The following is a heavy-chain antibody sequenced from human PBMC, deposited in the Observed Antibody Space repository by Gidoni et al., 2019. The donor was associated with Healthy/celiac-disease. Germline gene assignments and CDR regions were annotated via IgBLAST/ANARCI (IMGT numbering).Heavy chain of an antibody. CDR1: GFTFSSYS. CDR3: ARGSWSYYYDY. D-gene: IGHD1-26*01. V-gene: IGHV3-48*01. CDR2: ISSSSSTI. Sequence: EVQLVESGGGLVQPGGSLRLSCAASGFTFSSYSMNWVRQAPGKGLEWVSYISSSSSTIYYADSVKGRFTISRDNAKNSLYLQMNSLRAEDTAVYYCARGSWSYYYDYWGQGTLVTVSS. J-gene: IGHJ4*02.